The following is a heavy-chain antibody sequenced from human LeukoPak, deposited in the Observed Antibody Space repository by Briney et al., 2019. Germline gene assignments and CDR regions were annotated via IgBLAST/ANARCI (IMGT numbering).Heavy chain of an antibody. CDR1: GFTFSSYT. CDR2: IHSSSNYI. Sequence: GGSLRLSCAASGFTFSSYTMIWVRQAPGKGLEWVSSIHSSSNYIYYADSMKGRFTISRDNAKNSLYLQMNNLRAEDTAVYYCARDKPVAAADYWGQGALVTVSS. V-gene: IGHV3-21*01. D-gene: IGHD6-13*01. J-gene: IGHJ4*02. CDR3: ARDKPVAAADY.